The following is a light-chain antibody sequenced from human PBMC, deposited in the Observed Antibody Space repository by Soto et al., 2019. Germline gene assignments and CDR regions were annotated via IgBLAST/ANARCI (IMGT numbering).Light chain of an antibody. Sequence: QSVLSQPPSASGTPGQRVTISCSGSSSNIGSNTVNWYQQLPGTAPTLLIYYNNQRPSGVPDRFSGSKSGTSASLAISGLQSEDEAHYYCAAWDDSLYGWVFGGGTKVTVL. J-gene: IGLJ3*02. CDR1: SSNIGSNT. CDR2: YNN. CDR3: AAWDDSLYGWV. V-gene: IGLV1-44*01.